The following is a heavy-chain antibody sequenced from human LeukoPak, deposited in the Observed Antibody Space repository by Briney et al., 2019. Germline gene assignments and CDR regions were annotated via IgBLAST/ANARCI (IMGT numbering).Heavy chain of an antibody. CDR3: AKEDQGGYYYYGMDV. CDR2: ISGSGGST. CDR1: GFTFSNYN. V-gene: IGHV3-23*01. Sequence: GGSLRLSCAASGFTFSNYNFYWVRQAPGKGLEWVSAISGSGGSTYYADSVKGRFTFSRDNSKNTLYLQMNSLRAEDTAVYYCAKEDQGGYYYYGMDVWGQGTTVTVSS. J-gene: IGHJ6*02. D-gene: IGHD2-15*01.